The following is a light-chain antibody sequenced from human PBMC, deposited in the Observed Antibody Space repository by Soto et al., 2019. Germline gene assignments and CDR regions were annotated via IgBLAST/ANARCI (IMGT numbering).Light chain of an antibody. J-gene: IGKJ1*01. V-gene: IGKV3-15*01. CDR3: QQYNNWPPGT. CDR1: QSVSSN. CDR2: GAS. Sequence: EIVMTQSPATLSVSPGERATLSCRASQSVSSNLAWYQQRPGQAPRLLIYGASSRAAGVPARFSGSGSGTEFPPTISSLQSEDFAVYYCQQYNNWPPGTFGQGTKVDIK.